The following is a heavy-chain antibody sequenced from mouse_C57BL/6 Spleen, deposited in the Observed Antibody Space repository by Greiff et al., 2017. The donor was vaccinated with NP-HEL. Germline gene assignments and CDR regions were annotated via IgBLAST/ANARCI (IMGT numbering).Heavy chain of an antibody. Sequence: QVQLQQPGAELVKPGASVKLSCKASGYTFTSYWMHWVKQRPGRGLEWIGRIDPNSGGTKYNEKFKSKATLTVDKPSSTAYMQISSLTSEDSAVYYCARFDGYSYYYAMDYWGQGTSVTVSS. D-gene: IGHD2-3*01. V-gene: IGHV1-72*01. CDR2: IDPNSGGT. CDR1: GYTFTSYW. J-gene: IGHJ4*01. CDR3: ARFDGYSYYYAMDY.